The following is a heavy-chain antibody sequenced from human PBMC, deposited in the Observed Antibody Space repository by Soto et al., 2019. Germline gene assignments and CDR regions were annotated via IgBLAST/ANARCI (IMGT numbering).Heavy chain of an antibody. CDR3: ARHAEGIATRPGSHYYGMDV. J-gene: IGHJ6*02. Sequence: GESLKISCKGSEYSFTNYWIAWVRQMPGKGLGWVGIIYPGDSDTRYSPSFQGQVTISADKSIRTAYLQWSSLRASDTAMYYCARHAEGIATRPGSHYYGMDVWGQGTTVTVSS. CDR1: EYSFTNYW. D-gene: IGHD6-6*01. V-gene: IGHV5-51*01. CDR2: IYPGDSDT.